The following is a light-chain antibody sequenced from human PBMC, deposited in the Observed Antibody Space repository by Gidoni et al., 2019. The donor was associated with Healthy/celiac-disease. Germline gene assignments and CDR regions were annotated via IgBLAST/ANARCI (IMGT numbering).Light chain of an antibody. V-gene: IGKV1-39*01. CDR3: QQSYSTPHT. J-gene: IGKJ2*01. CDR1: QSISSY. CDR2: AAS. Sequence: DIQMTQSPSSLSASVGDRVTITCRASQSISSYLNWYQQKPGKAPKLLIYAASSLQSGVPSRFSGSGSETDFTLTISSLQPEDFATYYCQQSYSTPHTFGQXTKLEIK.